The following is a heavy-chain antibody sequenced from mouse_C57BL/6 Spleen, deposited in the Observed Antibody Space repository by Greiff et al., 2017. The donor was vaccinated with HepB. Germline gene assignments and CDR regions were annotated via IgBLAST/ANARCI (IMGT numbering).Heavy chain of an antibody. V-gene: IGHV14-1*01. CDR3: TTVDLPRDYAMDY. CDR1: GFNIKDYY. Sequence: EVQLQQSGAELVRPGASVKLSCTASGFNIKDYYMHWVKQRPEQGLEWIGRIDPEDGDTEYAPKFQGKATMTADTSSNTAYLQISSLTSEDPAVYYSTTVDLPRDYAMDYWGQRTSVTVSS. J-gene: IGHJ4*01. CDR2: IDPEDGDT.